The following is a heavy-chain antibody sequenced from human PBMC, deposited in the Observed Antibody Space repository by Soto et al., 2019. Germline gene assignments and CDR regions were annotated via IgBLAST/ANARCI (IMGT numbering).Heavy chain of an antibody. D-gene: IGHD1-7*01. CDR2: VNTDETTT. Sequence: EVQLVESGGGLVQPGGSLRLSCAASGFSFTRDWMHWVRQAPGKGLEWVSRVNTDETTTNYADSVKGRFTISRDNAKNTLYLQMNSLSAEDTAIYFCARGAFGNYDQDSWGQGTLVTVSP. J-gene: IGHJ4*02. CDR3: ARGAFGNYDQDS. V-gene: IGHV3-74*01. CDR1: GFSFTRDW.